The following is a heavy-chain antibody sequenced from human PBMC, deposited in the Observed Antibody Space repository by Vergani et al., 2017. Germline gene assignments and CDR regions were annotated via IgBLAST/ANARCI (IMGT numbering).Heavy chain of an antibody. CDR1: GYPFTSYG. D-gene: IGHD6-13*01. V-gene: IGHV1-18*01. CDR3: ARDGVYSRSGGIIDY. J-gene: IGHJ4*02. Sequence: QVQLVQSGAEVKKPGASVKVSCKASGYPFTSYGTSWARQAPGQGLEWMGWISAYNGNTNYAQKLQGRVTMTKDTSTSTAYMELRGLRSAEAAVYYCARDGVYSRSGGIIDYWGQGTLVTVSS. CDR2: ISAYNGNT.